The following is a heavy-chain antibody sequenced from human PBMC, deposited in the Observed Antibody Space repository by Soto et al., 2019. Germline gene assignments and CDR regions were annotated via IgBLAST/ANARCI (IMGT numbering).Heavy chain of an antibody. J-gene: IGHJ2*01. CDR3: ARDGGAYDILTGYWVSPHWYFDL. CDR2: ISSSSSTI. Sequence: EVQLVESGGGLVQPGGSLRLSCAASGFTFSSYSMNWVRQAPGKGLEWVSYISSSSSTIYYADSVKGRFTISRDNAKNSLYLQMNSLRDEDTAVYYCARDGGAYDILTGYWVSPHWYFDLWGRGTLVTVSS. CDR1: GFTFSSYS. V-gene: IGHV3-48*02. D-gene: IGHD3-9*01.